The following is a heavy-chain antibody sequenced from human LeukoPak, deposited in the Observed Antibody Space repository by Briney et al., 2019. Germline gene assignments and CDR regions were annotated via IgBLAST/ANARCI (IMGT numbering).Heavy chain of an antibody. CDR1: GFTFSSYA. CDR2: ISYDGSNK. CDR3: ARDKASTKTGIAAAATNEPVFGY. J-gene: IGHJ4*02. V-gene: IGHV3-30*01. D-gene: IGHD6-13*01. Sequence: GGSLRLSCAASGFTFSSYAMHWVRQAPGKGLEWVAVISYDGSNKYYADSVKGRFTISRDNSKNTLYLQMNSLRAEDTAVYCCARDKASTKTGIAAAATNEPVFGYWGQGTLVTVSS.